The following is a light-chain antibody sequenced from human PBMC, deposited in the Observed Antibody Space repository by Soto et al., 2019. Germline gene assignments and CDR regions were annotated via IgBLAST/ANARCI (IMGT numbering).Light chain of an antibody. V-gene: IGLV2-14*01. J-gene: IGLJ1*01. CDR3: TSSTTDSLYV. Sequence: QSALTQPASVSGYPGQSITIFCTGTSSDVGGSNYVSWYQQYPGKVPKLLINKVSNRPSGVSNRFSGSKSAYTASLTISGLQAEDEADYFCTSSTTDSLYVFGTGTKLTVL. CDR2: KVS. CDR1: SSDVGGSNY.